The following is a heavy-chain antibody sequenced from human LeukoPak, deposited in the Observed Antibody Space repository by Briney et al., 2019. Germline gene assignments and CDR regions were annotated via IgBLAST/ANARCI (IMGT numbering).Heavy chain of an antibody. V-gene: IGHV4-38-2*02. D-gene: IGHD4-17*01. CDR3: DDGDNEYFQH. Sequence: PSETLSLTCTVSGFSISSGYYWAWIRQPPGKGPEWVGSLYHSGNTYYTPSLKSRVTISVGTSKNQVSLKVSSVTAADTAVYARDDGDNEYFQHWGQGTLVTVSS. CDR2: LYHSGNT. J-gene: IGHJ1*01. CDR1: GFSISSGYY.